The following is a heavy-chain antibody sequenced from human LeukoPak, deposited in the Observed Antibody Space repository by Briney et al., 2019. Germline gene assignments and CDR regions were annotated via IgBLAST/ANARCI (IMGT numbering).Heavy chain of an antibody. CDR2: IYYSGST. V-gene: IGHV4-39*01. Sequence: SETLSLTCTVSGGSISSSSYYWGWIRQPPGKGLEWIGSIYYSGSTYYNPSLKSRVTISVDTSKNQFSLKLSSVTAADTAVYYCARHGSELPYGSGAPFDPWGQGTLVTVSS. CDR1: GGSISSSSYY. D-gene: IGHD3-10*01. J-gene: IGHJ5*02. CDR3: ARHGSELPYGSGAPFDP.